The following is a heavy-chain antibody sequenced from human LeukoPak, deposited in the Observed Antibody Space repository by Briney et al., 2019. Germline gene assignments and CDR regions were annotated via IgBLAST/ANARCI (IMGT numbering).Heavy chain of an antibody. Sequence: ASVKVSCEASGYTFINYGISWVRQAPGQGLEWMGWISTYNGNTNYAQKLQGRVTMTTDTSTSTAYMELRSLRSDDTAVYYCARAYYDSSAFDYWGQGTLVTVSP. CDR1: GYTFINYG. J-gene: IGHJ4*02. D-gene: IGHD3-22*01. CDR3: ARAYYDSSAFDY. V-gene: IGHV1-18*01. CDR2: ISTYNGNT.